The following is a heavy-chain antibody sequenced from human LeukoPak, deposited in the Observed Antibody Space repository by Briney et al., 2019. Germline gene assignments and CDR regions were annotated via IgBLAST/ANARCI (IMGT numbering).Heavy chain of an antibody. CDR2: INTNTGNP. V-gene: IGHV7-4-1*02. Sequence: ASVKVSCKASGYTFTSCAMNWVRQAPGQGLEWMGWINTNTGNPTYAQGFTGRFVFSLDTSVSTAYLQISSLKAEDTAVYYCAKTTVTTLGGNWFDPWGQGTLVTVSS. D-gene: IGHD4-11*01. CDR3: AKTTVTTLGGNWFDP. CDR1: GYTFTSCA. J-gene: IGHJ5*02.